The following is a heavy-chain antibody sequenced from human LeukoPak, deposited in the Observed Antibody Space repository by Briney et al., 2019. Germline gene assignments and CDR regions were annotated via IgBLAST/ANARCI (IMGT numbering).Heavy chain of an antibody. D-gene: IGHD3-9*01. V-gene: IGHV4-59*08. CDR1: GGSISSYY. CDR3: ARLTRMLTGYQSTADAFDI. J-gene: IGHJ3*02. Sequence: PSETLSLTCTVSGGSISSYYWSWIRQPPGKGLEWMGYIYYSGSTKYNVSLKSRVTITVDTSKNQFPLKLSSVTAADTAVYYCARLTRMLTGYQSTADAFDIWGQGTMVTVSS. CDR2: IYYSGST.